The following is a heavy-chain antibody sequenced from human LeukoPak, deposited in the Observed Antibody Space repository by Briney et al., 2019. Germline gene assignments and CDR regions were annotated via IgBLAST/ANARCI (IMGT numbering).Heavy chain of an antibody. CDR1: GFTFSSYS. CDR3: ARGGTSVDY. Sequence: GGSLTLSCAASGFTFSSYSMNCVRQARGKGLEWVSSISSSSSYIYHADSVKGRYTISRDNAKNSLYLQMNSLRAEDTAVYYCARGGTSVDYWGQGTLVTVSS. V-gene: IGHV3-21*01. J-gene: IGHJ4*02. CDR2: ISSSSSYI.